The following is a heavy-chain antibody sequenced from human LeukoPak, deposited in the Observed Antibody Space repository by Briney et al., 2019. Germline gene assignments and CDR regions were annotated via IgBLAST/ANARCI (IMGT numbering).Heavy chain of an antibody. CDR3: ATVASGWYPDH. CDR2: IDSSGIT. J-gene: IGHJ4*02. Sequence: KPSETLSLTCTVSGGSISSFYYTWIRQPPGKGLEWIGYIDSSGITNYNSSLNSRVTISLDTSRNQFSLKLNSVTAADTAVYYCATVASGWYPDHWGQGALVTVAS. V-gene: IGHV4-59*01. CDR1: GGSISSFY. D-gene: IGHD6-19*01.